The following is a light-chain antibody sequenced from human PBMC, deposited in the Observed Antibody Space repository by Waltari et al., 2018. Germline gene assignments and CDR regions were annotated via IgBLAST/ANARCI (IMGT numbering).Light chain of an antibody. Sequence: DIQMTQSPSSLSASVGDTVTITCRASQGISKSLAWYQQKPGKAPKLLLHTASKLESGVPSRFSGSGSGADFTLTISSLQPEDFVTYYCQHYYSISPTFGQGTKVDIK. CDR3: QHYYSISPT. CDR2: TAS. CDR1: QGISKS. J-gene: IGKJ1*01. V-gene: IGKV1-NL1*01.